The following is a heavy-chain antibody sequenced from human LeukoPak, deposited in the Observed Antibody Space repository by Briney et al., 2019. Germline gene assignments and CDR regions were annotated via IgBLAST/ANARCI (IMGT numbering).Heavy chain of an antibody. CDR2: IYYSGST. CDR1: GGSISNYY. Sequence: SETLSLTCTVSGGSISNYYWSWIRQPPGKGLEWIGSIYYSGSTDYNPSLKSRVTISLDTSKNQISLKLSSVTAADTAVYYCARVSGQYYFYYYMDVWGKGTTVTVSS. CDR3: ARVSGQYYFYYYMDV. J-gene: IGHJ6*03. V-gene: IGHV4-39*07.